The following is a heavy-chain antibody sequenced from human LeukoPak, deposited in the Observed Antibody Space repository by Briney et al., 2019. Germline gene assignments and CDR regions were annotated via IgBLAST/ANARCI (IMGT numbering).Heavy chain of an antibody. D-gene: IGHD6-13*01. V-gene: IGHV1-2*02. Sequence: VASVKVSCKTSGYSFTAYYIHWVRQAPGQGLEWMGWINPHSGGRNSAQKFQGRVTMTRDTSINTAYLELSGLTSDDTAMYYCAKVRDRLSSFYPAAWGQGTLVTVSS. CDR3: AKVRDRLSSFYPAA. CDR2: INPHSGGR. J-gene: IGHJ4*02. CDR1: GYSFTAYY.